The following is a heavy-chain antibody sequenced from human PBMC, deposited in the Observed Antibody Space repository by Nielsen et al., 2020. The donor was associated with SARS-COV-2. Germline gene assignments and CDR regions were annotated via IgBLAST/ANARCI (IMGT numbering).Heavy chain of an antibody. CDR3: ARGSGLGN. CDR2: INHDGREK. Sequence: GGSLRLSCAPTGFRLSNFWMTWVRQAPGKGLGWVANINHDGREKNYVYSVSGRFTISRDNINEAVYLHMNSLRVEDTAVYYCARGSGLGNWGQGTLVAVSS. V-gene: IGHV3-7*01. J-gene: IGHJ4*02. CDR1: GFRLSNFW.